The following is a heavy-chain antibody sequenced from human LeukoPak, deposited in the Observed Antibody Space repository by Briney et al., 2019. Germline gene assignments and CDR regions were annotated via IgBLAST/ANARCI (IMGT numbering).Heavy chain of an antibody. CDR1: GGSISSYY. J-gene: IGHJ3*02. D-gene: IGHD4-17*01. CDR3: AGHQYGGFDAFDI. Sequence: SETLSLTCTVSGGSISSYYWSWIRQPPGKGLEWIGYIYYSGSTNYNPSLKSRVTISVDTSKNQFSLKLSSVTAADTAVYYCAGHQYGGFDAFDIWGQGTMVTVSS. CDR2: IYYSGST. V-gene: IGHV4-59*08.